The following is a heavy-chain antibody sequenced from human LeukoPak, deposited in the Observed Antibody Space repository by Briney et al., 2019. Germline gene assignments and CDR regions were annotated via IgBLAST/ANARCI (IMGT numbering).Heavy chain of an antibody. D-gene: IGHD2-2*01. J-gene: IGHJ4*02. V-gene: IGHV3-66*01. CDR2: IYSGGST. CDR1: GFTVSSNY. CDR3: ARDLEHCSSTSCYSY. Sequence: GGSLRLSCAASGFTVSSNYMSWVRQAPGKGLEWVSVIYSGGSTYYADSVKGRFTISRDNFKNTLYLQMNSLRAEDTAVYYCARDLEHCSSTSCYSYWGQGTLVTVSS.